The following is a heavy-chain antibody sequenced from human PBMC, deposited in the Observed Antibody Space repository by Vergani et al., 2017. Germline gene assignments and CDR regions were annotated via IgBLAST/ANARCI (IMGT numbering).Heavy chain of an antibody. V-gene: IGHV3-23*01. CDR1: GFTFSSYA. CDR3: ARDRRIMYNWFDP. J-gene: IGHJ5*02. Sequence: EVQLLESGGGLVQPGGSLRLSCGASGFTFSSYAMTWVRQAPGKGLEWVSAISGSGGNTFYTDSVKGRFTISRDNSKDIVYLQMNSLRVEDTAVYYCARDRRIMYNWFDPWVQGTLVTVSS. CDR2: ISGSGGNT.